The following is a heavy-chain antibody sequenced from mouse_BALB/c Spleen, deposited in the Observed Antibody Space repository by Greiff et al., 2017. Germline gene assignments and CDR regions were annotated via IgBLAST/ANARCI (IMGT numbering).Heavy chain of an antibody. D-gene: IGHD2-1*01. J-gene: IGHJ3*01. CDR1: GFTFSDYY. CDR3: ARDPLYGNYGGFAY. V-gene: IGHV5-4*02. Sequence: EVKLVESGGGLVKPGGSLKLSCAASGFTFSDYYMYWVRQTPEKRLEWVATISDGGSYTYYPDSVKGRFTISRDNAKNNLYLQMSSLKSEDTAMYYCARDPLYGNYGGFAYWGQGTLVTVSA. CDR2: ISDGGSYT.